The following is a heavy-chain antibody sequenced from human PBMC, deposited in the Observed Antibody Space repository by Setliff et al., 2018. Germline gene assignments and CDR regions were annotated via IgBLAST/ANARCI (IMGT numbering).Heavy chain of an antibody. V-gene: IGHV4-39*07. CDR3: ARYDSSGYSENYYFDF. Sequence: SETLSLTCTVSGGSISTTDYYWGWIRQPPGKGLEWIGCVYYSGNTYYSPSLKSRVTMFVDTSKNQFSLMLYSVTAADTAIYYCARYDSSGYSENYYFDFWGQGTLVTVSS. CDR2: VYYSGNT. J-gene: IGHJ4*02. CDR1: GGSISTTDYY. D-gene: IGHD3-22*01.